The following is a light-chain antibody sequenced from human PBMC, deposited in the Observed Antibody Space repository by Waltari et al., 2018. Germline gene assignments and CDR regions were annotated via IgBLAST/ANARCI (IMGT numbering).Light chain of an antibody. CDR2: DAS. J-gene: IGKJ1*01. V-gene: IGKV3-20*01. CDR3: QNYVRLPAT. Sequence: EMVLTQSPGTLSLSPGERATLSCRASQSVIRSLAWYQQEPGQAPRLLIYDASSRATGIPDRFSGSGSGTDFSLTISRLEPEDFAVYYCQNYVRLPATFGQGTKVEIK. CDR1: QSVIRS.